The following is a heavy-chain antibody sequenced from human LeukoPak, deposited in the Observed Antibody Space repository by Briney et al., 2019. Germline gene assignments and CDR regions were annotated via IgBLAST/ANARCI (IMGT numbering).Heavy chain of an antibody. CDR2: ISSSSSYI. V-gene: IGHV3-21*01. D-gene: IGHD1-1*01. CDR1: GFTFSSYS. Sequence: PGGSLRLSCAASGFTFSSYSMNWVRRAPGKGLEWVSSISSSSSYIYYADSVKGRFTISRDNAKNSLYLQMNSLGAEDTAVYYCAREGTGRSIDPWGQGTLVTVSS. CDR3: AREGTGRSIDP. J-gene: IGHJ5*02.